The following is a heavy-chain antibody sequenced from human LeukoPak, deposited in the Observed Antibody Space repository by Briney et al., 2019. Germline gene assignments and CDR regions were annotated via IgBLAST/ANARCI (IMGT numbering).Heavy chain of an antibody. CDR3: ARATNYDMLTGPPADPSYYYGMDV. D-gene: IGHD3-9*01. V-gene: IGHV1-69*13. CDR1: GGTFSSYA. Sequence: ASVKVSCKASGGTFSSYAISWVRQAPGQGLEWMGGIIPIFGTANYAQKFQGRVTITADESTSTAYMELSSLRSADTAVYYCARATNYDMLTGPPADPSYYYGMDVWGQGTTVTVSS. CDR2: IIPIFGTA. J-gene: IGHJ6*02.